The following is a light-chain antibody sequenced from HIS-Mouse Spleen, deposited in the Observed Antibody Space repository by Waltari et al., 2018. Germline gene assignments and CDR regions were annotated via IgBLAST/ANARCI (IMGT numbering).Light chain of an antibody. CDR2: DVS. Sequence: QSALTQPRSVSGSPGQSVTISCTGTSSDVGGYNYVSWYQQHPGKAPKLMIYDVSKRPSGVPVRSSGSKSGNPASLTIAGLQAEDEADYYCCSYAGSYTRVFGGGTKLTVL. CDR3: CSYAGSYTRV. V-gene: IGLV2-11*01. CDR1: SSDVGGYNY. J-gene: IGLJ3*02.